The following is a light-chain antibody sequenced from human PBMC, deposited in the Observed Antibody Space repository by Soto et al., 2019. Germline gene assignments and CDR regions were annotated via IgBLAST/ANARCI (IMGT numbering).Light chain of an antibody. J-gene: IGLJ2*01. CDR3: NSYTSSSTLI. Sequence: QSALTQPASVSGSPGQSITISCTGSSSDVGGYNFVSWYQQHPGKAPKLMIYDVSNRPSGVSNRFSGSKSGNTASLTISGLXXEDEXDYYCNSYTSSSTLIFGGGTKLTVL. V-gene: IGLV2-14*01. CDR1: SSDVGGYNF. CDR2: DVS.